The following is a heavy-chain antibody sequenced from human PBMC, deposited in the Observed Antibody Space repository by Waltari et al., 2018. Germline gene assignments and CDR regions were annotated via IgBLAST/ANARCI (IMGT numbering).Heavy chain of an antibody. Sequence: QLQLQESGPGLVKPSGTLSLSCAVSGASVRSAYWWSWVRQSPQKGLEWLGQVHGSGRSNYSPSFASRVTVSLDTSNNEFSLKVTSATAADTAMYYCARDRGRGLYLDTWGPGTLVTVSP. J-gene: IGHJ5*02. V-gene: IGHV4-4*02. CDR1: GASVRSAYW. CDR3: ARDRGRGLYLDT. CDR2: VHGSGRS. D-gene: IGHD2-15*01.